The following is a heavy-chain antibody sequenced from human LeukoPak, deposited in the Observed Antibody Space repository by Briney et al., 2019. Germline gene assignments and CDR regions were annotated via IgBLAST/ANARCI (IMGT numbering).Heavy chain of an antibody. V-gene: IGHV3-30*18. CDR1: GFTFSSYG. Sequence: GGSLRLSCAASGFTFSSYGMHWVRQAPGKGLEWVAVISYDGSNKYYADSVKGRFTISRDNSKNTLYLQMNSLRAEDTAVYYCAKDLGDGYNLIYWGQGTLVTVSS. J-gene: IGHJ4*02. D-gene: IGHD5-24*01. CDR2: ISYDGSNK. CDR3: AKDLGDGYNLIY.